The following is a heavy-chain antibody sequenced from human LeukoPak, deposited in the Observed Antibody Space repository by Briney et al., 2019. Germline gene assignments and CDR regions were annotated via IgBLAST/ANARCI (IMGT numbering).Heavy chain of an antibody. CDR2: VFHTGSA. CDR3: ARRLRAESDASPDNWIGP. D-gene: IGHD3-16*01. CDR1: GGSIGSSF. J-gene: IGHJ5*02. Sequence: SETLSLTCSVSGGSIGSSFWNWIRQPPGKGLEWIEHVFHTGSARYNPSLTSRVTISVDTSNNQFSLTLHSVTAADTAIYYCARRLRAESDASPDNWIGPWGQGALVTVSS. V-gene: IGHV4-59*08.